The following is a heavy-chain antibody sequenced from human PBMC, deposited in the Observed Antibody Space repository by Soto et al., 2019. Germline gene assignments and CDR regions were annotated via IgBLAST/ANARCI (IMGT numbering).Heavy chain of an antibody. Sequence: EVQLVESGGGLVKPGGSLRLSCAASGFTFSNAWMSWVRQAPGKGLEWVGRIKRKTDGGTTDYAAPVKGRFTISRDDSKNTLYLQMNSLKTEDTAVYYCTTAGEGDYVDYWGQGTLVTVSS. CDR3: TTAGEGDYVDY. CDR1: GFTFSNAW. D-gene: IGHD4-17*01. CDR2: IKRKTDGGTT. V-gene: IGHV3-15*01. J-gene: IGHJ4*02.